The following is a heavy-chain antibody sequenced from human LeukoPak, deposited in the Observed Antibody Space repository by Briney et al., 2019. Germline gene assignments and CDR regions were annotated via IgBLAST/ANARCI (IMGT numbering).Heavy chain of an antibody. CDR3: ARGRGYSYGYVDY. D-gene: IGHD5-18*01. J-gene: IGHJ4*02. CDR1: GFTFSSYA. Sequence: PGGSLRLSCAASGFTFSSYAMHWVRQAPGKGLEWVAVISYGGSNKYYADSVKGRFTISRDNSKNTLYLQMNSLRAEDTAVYYCARGRGYSYGYVDYWGQGTLVTVSS. CDR2: ISYGGSNK. V-gene: IGHV3-30-3*01.